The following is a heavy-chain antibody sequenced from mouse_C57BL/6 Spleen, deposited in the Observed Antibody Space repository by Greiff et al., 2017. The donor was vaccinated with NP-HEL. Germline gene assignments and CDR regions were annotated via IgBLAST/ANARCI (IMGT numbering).Heavy chain of an antibody. D-gene: IGHD3-3*01. Sequence: VQLKESGAELVRPGASVKLSCTASGFNIKDDYMHWVKQRPEQGLEWIGWIDPEDGDTEYASKFQGKATITADTSSNTAYLQLSSLTSEDTAVYFGATWGRDYWGQGTTLTVSS. CDR3: ATWGRDY. CDR1: GFNIKDDY. J-gene: IGHJ2*01. CDR2: IDPEDGDT. V-gene: IGHV14-4*01.